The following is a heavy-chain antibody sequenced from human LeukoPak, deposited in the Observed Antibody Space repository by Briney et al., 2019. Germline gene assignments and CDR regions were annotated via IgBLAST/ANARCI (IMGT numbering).Heavy chain of an antibody. Sequence: GRSLRLSCAASGFTFDDYAMHWVRQAPGKGLEWVSGISWNSGSIGYADSVKGRFTISRDNAKNSLYLQMNSLRAEDTAVYYCARDYYSSSWMGFFDYWGQGTLVTVSS. CDR1: GFTFDDYA. CDR3: ARDYYSSSWMGFFDY. D-gene: IGHD6-13*01. J-gene: IGHJ4*02. V-gene: IGHV3-9*01. CDR2: ISWNSGSI.